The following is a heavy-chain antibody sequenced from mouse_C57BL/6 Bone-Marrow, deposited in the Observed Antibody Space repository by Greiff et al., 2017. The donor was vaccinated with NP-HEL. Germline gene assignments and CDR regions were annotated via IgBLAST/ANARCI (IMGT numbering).Heavy chain of an antibody. CDR3: ARRFAY. J-gene: IGHJ3*01. CDR1: GFTFSSYG. Sequence: EVKLVESGGDLVKPGGSLKLSCAASGFTFSSYGMSWVRQTPDKRLEWVATISSGGSYTYYPDSVKGRFTISRDNATNTLYLQMSRLKSEDTAMYYCARRFAYWGQGTLVTVSA. CDR2: ISSGGSYT. V-gene: IGHV5-6*02.